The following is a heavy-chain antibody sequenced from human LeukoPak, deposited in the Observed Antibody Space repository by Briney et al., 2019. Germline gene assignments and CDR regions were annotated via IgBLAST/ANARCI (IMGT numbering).Heavy chain of an antibody. V-gene: IGHV3-33*01. CDR1: EFSFSRHA. CDR2: IWRESSEK. CDR3: VRHGSGTNYFDPLDW. J-gene: IGHJ4*02. Sequence: PGGSLRLACVASEFSFSRHAMRRVRQAPGKGLEWVAFIWRESSEKHYADSVKGRFTVSRDNSKSTLYLEMNSLRAEDTAIYYCVRHGSGTNYFDPLDWWGQGTPVTVSS. D-gene: IGHD1-26*01.